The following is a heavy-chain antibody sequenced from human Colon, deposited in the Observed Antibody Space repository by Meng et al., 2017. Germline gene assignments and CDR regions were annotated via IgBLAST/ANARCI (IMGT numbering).Heavy chain of an antibody. CDR3: ARGTGDIRVGFDY. V-gene: IGHV4-4*02. Sequence: QVALPASSPVTVNPSATLSLPCTCSGASLSGLNWWTWFRQTPGKGLEWIGEIHHSGRTNSMPSLKSRVTLSLDKSKNQFSLSMTSVTAADTAVYYCARGTGDIRVGFDYWGQGTLVTVSS. J-gene: IGHJ4*02. D-gene: IGHD7-27*01. CDR2: IHHSGRT. CDR1: GASLSGLNW.